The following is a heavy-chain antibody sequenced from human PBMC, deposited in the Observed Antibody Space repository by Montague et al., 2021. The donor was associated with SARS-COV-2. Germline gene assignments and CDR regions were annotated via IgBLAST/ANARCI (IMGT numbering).Heavy chain of an antibody. D-gene: IGHD2-15*01. CDR1: GGSFSGYY. CDR2: INHGGST. Sequence: SETLSLTCAVHGGSFSGYYWNWIRQRPGKGLEWIGEINHGGSTNYNPSLMNRLTISADTSKNQFSLKLTSVAATDTAVYYCARLRDGVVPSPILGIGPYFTYYYMDVWGKGTTVTVS. CDR3: ARLRDGVVPSPILGIGPYFTYYYMDV. J-gene: IGHJ6*03. V-gene: IGHV4-34*01.